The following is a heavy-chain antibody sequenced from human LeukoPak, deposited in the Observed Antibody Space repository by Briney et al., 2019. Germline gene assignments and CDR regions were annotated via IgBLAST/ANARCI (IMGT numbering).Heavy chain of an antibody. J-gene: IGHJ3*02. D-gene: IGHD6-19*01. CDR1: GYTFTSYD. CDR3: ARSYSSGWFDAFDI. V-gene: IGHV1-8*03. CDR2: MNPNSGNT. Sequence: GASVKVSCKASGYTFTSYDINWVRQAAGQGLEWMGWMNPNSGNTGYAQKFQGRVTITRNTSISTAYMELSSLRSEDTAVYYCARSYSSGWFDAFDIWGQGTMVTVSS.